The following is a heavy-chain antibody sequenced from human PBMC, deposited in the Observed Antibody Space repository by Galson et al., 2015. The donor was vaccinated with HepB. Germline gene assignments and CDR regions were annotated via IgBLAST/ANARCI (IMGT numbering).Heavy chain of an antibody. CDR1: GFTFSSYS. CDR3: ARDPGYGGNSPYYFDY. D-gene: IGHD4-23*01. J-gene: IGHJ4*02. Sequence: SLRLSCAASGFTFSSYSMNWVRQAPGKGLEWVSYISSSSSTIYYADSVKGRFTISRDNAKNPLYLQMNSLRAEDTAVYCCARDPGYGGNSPYYFDYWGQGTLVTVSS. V-gene: IGHV3-48*04. CDR2: ISSSSSTI.